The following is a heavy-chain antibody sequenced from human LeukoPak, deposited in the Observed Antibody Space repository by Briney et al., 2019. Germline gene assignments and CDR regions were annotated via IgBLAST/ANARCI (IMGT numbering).Heavy chain of an antibody. D-gene: IGHD3-22*01. V-gene: IGHV4-59*01. CDR3: ARDNGDYYDSSGYYYEGNWFDP. CDR1: GGSISSYY. J-gene: IGHJ5*02. Sequence: SETLSLTCTVSGGSISSYYWSWIRQPPGKGLEWIGYIYYSGSTNYNPSLKSRVTISVDTSKNQFSPKLSSVTAADTAVYYCARDNGDYYDSSGYYYEGNWFDPWGQGTLVTVSS. CDR2: IYYSGST.